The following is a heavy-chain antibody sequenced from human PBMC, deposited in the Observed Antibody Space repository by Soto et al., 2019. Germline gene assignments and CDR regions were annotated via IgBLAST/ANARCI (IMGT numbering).Heavy chain of an antibody. Sequence: QVQLVQSGAEVKKPGASVKVSCKASGYTFTSYDINWVRQATGQGLEWMGWMNPNSGNTGYAQMFQGRVTMNMNTSICTAHMGLSSLRSEDTAVYYGARGRTLRITIFGVVLYNWFDPWGQGTLVTVSS. CDR1: GYTFTSYD. CDR3: ARGRTLRITIFGVVLYNWFDP. J-gene: IGHJ5*02. V-gene: IGHV1-8*01. CDR2: MNPNSGNT. D-gene: IGHD3-3*01.